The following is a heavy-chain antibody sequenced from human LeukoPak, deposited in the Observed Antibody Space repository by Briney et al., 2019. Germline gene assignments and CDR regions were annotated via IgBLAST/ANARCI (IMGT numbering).Heavy chain of an antibody. CDR2: ISWNSGSI. V-gene: IGHV3-9*01. J-gene: IGHJ4*02. Sequence: GGSLRLSCAASGFTFDDYAMHWVRQVPGKGLEWVSGISWNSGSIGYADSVKGRFTISRDDAKNSLYLHMNSLSAEDTALYYCAKGKKITVAGLFDCWGQGTLVTVSS. CDR3: AKGKKITVAGLFDC. CDR1: GFTFDDYA. D-gene: IGHD6-19*01.